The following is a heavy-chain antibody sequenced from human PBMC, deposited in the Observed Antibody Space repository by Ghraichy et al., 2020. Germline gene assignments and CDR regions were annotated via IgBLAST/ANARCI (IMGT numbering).Heavy chain of an antibody. CDR1: GFTFSSYG. CDR3: AKEGGDIVLMVYAINYFDY. D-gene: IGHD2-8*01. V-gene: IGHV3-30*18. Sequence: GGSLRLSCAASGFTFSSYGMHWVRQAPGKGLEWVAVISYDGSNKYYADSVKGRFTISRDNSKNTLYLQMNSLRAEDTAVYYCAKEGGDIVLMVYAINYFDYWGQGTLVTVSS. J-gene: IGHJ4*02. CDR2: ISYDGSNK.